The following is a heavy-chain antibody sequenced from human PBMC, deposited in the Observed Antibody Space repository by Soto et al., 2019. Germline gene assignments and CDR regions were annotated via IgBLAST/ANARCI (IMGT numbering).Heavy chain of an antibody. J-gene: IGHJ5*02. CDR1: GGSFSGYY. CDR2: INHSGST. CDR3: ARGPRGRNWFDP. Sequence: QVQLQQWGAGLLKPSETLSLTCAVYGGSFSGYYWSWIRQPPGKGLEWIGEINHSGSTNYNPSLKSQVTISVDTSKNQFSLKLSSVTAADTAVYYCARGPRGRNWFDPWGQGTLVTVSS. V-gene: IGHV4-34*01.